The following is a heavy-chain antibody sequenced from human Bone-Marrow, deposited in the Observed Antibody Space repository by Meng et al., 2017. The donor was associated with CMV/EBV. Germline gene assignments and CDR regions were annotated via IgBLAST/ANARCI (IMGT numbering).Heavy chain of an antibody. CDR2: INPSGGST. CDR1: GYTFTSYH. D-gene: IGHD3-10*01. J-gene: IGHJ6*02. Sequence: ASVKVSCKASGYTFTSYHMHWVRQAPGQGLEWMGIINPSGGSTSYAQKFQGRVTMTRDTSTSTVYMELSSLRSEDTAVYYCARDLWGADGSGHNYYEYGMDDWGQGTTVTVSS. CDR3: ARDLWGADGSGHNYYEYGMDD. V-gene: IGHV1-46*01.